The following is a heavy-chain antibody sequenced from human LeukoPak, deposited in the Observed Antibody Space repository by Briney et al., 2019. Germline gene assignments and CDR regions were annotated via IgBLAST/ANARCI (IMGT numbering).Heavy chain of an antibody. Sequence: PGGSLRLSCAASGFTFSSYSMHWVRRAPGNGLEPLSAISPDASRTYYADSVRGRFTISRDNSKNTLYLQMGSLRPEDMAVYYCAREDRGDYSYWGQGTLVTVSS. CDR2: ISPDASRT. CDR3: AREDRGDYSY. J-gene: IGHJ4*02. D-gene: IGHD3-22*01. V-gene: IGHV3-64*02. CDR1: GFTFSSYS.